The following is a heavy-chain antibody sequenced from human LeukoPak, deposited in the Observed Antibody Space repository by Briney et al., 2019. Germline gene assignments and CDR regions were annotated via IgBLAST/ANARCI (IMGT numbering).Heavy chain of an antibody. Sequence: GGSLRLSCAASGFTFSSYAMSWVRQAPGKGLEWVSAISGSGGSTYYADSVKGRFTISRDNSKNTLYLQMNSLRAEDMAVYYCAKASAVGGYLGSSLWEAFDYWGQGTLVTVSS. D-gene: IGHD3-9*01. J-gene: IGHJ4*02. CDR1: GFTFSSYA. CDR2: ISGSGGST. V-gene: IGHV3-23*01. CDR3: AKASAVGGYLGSSLWEAFDY.